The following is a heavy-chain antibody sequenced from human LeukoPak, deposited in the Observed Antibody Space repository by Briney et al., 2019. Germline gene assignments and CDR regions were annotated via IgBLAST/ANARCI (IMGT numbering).Heavy chain of an antibody. V-gene: IGHV3-11*01. CDR2: FISIVSTI. CDR1: GFTFSDYY. J-gene: IGHJ6*02. D-gene: IGHD3-3*01. Sequence: GGSLRLSCAASGFTFSDYYMSWIRQAPGKGLDGFSYFISIVSTIYYADSVKGRFTISRDNAKNSLYLQMNSLRAEDTAVYYCARDHPNYGFWSGYYYYGMDVWGQGTTVTVSS. CDR3: ARDHPNYGFWSGYYYYGMDV.